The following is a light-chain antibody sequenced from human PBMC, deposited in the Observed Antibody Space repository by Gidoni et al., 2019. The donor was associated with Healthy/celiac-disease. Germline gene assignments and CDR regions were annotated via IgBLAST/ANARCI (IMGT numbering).Light chain of an antibody. CDR2: DAS. Sequence: DIQMTQSPSSLSASVGDRVTITCQASQDISNDLNWYQQKPGKAPKLLIYDASKLETGVPSSCSGSGSGKDFTVTISSLQPEDIATYDCQQYDNRPPYTFGQGTKLEIK. V-gene: IGKV1-33*01. CDR3: QQYDNRPPYT. J-gene: IGKJ2*01. CDR1: QDISND.